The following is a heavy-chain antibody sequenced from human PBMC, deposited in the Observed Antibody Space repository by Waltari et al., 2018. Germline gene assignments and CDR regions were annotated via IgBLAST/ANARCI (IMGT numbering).Heavy chain of an antibody. CDR3: ARVATDNWFDP. J-gene: IGHJ5*02. V-gene: IGHV4-31*03. CDR2: ISYSAST. Sequence: QVQLQESGPGLVKPSQTLSLTCTVSGGAISSGGYYWSWIRQHPGKGLEWIGSISYSASTYYYPSLKSRVTVSVDTSKNQFSLKLSSVTAADTAVYYCARVATDNWFDPWGQGTLVTVSS. CDR1: GGAISSGGYY.